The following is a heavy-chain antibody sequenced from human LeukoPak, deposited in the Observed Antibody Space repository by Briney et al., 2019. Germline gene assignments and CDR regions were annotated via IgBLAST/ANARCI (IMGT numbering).Heavy chain of an antibody. CDR1: GFTFSTYG. CDR3: AKDRNTVARMGV. J-gene: IGHJ6*03. CDR2: IRYDGINK. Sequence: GSLRLSCAASGFTFSTYGMHWVRQAPGKGLEWVAFIRYDGINKYYADSVKGRFTISRDNSMNTLYLQMNSLRGEDTAVYYCAKDRNTVARMGVWGKGTTVTVSS. D-gene: IGHD6-19*01. V-gene: IGHV3-30*02.